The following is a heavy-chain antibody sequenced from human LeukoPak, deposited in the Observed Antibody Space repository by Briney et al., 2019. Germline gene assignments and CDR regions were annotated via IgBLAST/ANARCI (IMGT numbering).Heavy chain of an antibody. CDR2: INSDGSST. J-gene: IGHJ4*02. CDR1: GFTFSSYW. D-gene: IGHD1-26*01. CDR3: ARELIIVGARPYDY. V-gene: IGHV3-74*01. Sequence: GGSLRLSCAASGFTFSSYWMHRVRQAPGKGLVWVSRINSDGSSTSYADSVKGRFTISRDNAKNTLYLQMNSLRAEDTAVYYCARELIIVGARPYDYWGQGTLVTVSS.